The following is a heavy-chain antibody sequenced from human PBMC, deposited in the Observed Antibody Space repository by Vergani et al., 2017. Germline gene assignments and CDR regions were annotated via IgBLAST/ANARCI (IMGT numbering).Heavy chain of an antibody. Sequence: QVQLQESGPGLVKPSETLSLTCTVSGGSISSYYWSWIRQPPGKGLEWVGYIYYSGSTNYNPSLKSRVPISVDTSKNQFSLTLSSVTAADTAVYYCARGVTAAGPPNWFDPWGQGTLVTVSS. D-gene: IGHD6-13*01. CDR1: GGSISSYY. J-gene: IGHJ5*02. CDR3: ARGVTAAGPPNWFDP. V-gene: IGHV4-59*01. CDR2: IYYSGST.